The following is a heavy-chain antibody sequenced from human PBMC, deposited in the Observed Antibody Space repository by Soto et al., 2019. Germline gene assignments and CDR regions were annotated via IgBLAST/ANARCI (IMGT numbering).Heavy chain of an antibody. CDR2: INAGNGNT. Sequence: GASLKVSCKASGYTFTSYAMHWVRQAPGQRLEWMGWINAGNGNTKYSQKFQGRVTITRDTSASTAYMELRSLRSEDTAVYYCPRWGAYYYYYYGMDVWRQGTTVTVSS. CDR1: GYTFTSYA. CDR3: PRWGAYYYYYYGMDV. D-gene: IGHD3-16*01. V-gene: IGHV1-3*01. J-gene: IGHJ6*02.